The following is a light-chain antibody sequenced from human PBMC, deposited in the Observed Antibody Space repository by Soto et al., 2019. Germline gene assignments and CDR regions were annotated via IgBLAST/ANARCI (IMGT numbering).Light chain of an antibody. CDR3: QQYNSYRT. CDR1: ESINIW. Sequence: DIQLTQFPSTLSASVGDRVSITCRARESINIWLAWYQQKPGKAPKLLMYDASILASGVSPRFSGSGSGTQFTLTIISLQPDDFATYYCQQYNSYRTFGQGTRVEIK. J-gene: IGKJ1*01. V-gene: IGKV1-5*01. CDR2: DAS.